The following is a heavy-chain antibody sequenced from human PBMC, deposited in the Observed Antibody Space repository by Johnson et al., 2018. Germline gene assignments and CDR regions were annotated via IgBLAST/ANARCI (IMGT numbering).Heavy chain of an antibody. D-gene: IGHD6-13*01. J-gene: IGHJ3*01. CDR1: GFTFSTYS. Sequence: VQLVQSGGGLVKPGGSLRLSCGASGFTFSTYSMNWVRQAPGKGLEWVSSISSNSRYIYYADSVKGRFTVSRDNAKNSLYLQMNSLRVEDTAVYYCAGTYSSSWYPGTWGQGTMVTVSS. CDR3: AGTYSSSWYPGT. CDR2: ISSNSRYI. V-gene: IGHV3-21*01.